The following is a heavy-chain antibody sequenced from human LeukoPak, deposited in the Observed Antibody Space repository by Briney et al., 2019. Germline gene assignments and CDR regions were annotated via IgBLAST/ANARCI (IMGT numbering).Heavy chain of an antibody. CDR2: ISGSGGTT. Sequence: GGSLRLSCAASGFTFSSYWMHWVRQAPGKGLEWVSVISGSGGTTHYADPVRGRFTFSRDNSKNTLHLQMNSLRAEDTAVYYCATDYYDSSGSYTVDHWGQGTLVTVSS. CDR1: GFTFSSYW. D-gene: IGHD3-22*01. J-gene: IGHJ4*02. CDR3: ATDYYDSSGSYTVDH. V-gene: IGHV3-23*01.